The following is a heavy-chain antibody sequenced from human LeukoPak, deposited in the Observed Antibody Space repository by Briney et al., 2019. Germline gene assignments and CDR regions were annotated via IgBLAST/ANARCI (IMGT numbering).Heavy chain of an antibody. CDR1: GFTFSSYS. CDR3: ARELSHGSSLYFDY. CDR2: ISSSSSYI. D-gene: IGHD6-13*01. V-gene: IGHV3-21*04. J-gene: IGHJ4*02. Sequence: GGSLRLSCAASGFTFSSYSMNWVRQAPGKGLEWVSSISSSSSYIYYADSVKGRFTISRDNAKNSLYLQMNSLRAEDTAVYYCARELSHGSSLYFDYWGQGTLVTVSS.